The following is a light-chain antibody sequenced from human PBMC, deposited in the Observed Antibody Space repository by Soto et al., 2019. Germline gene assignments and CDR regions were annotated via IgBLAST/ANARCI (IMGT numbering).Light chain of an antibody. J-gene: IGKJ5*01. CDR3: QKYYNTPFT. CDR1: QSVLYSSNNNNY. V-gene: IGKV4-1*01. CDR2: WAS. Sequence: DIAMTQSPDSLAVSLGERATINCKSSQSVLYSSNNNNYLAWYQQKPGQPPKLLIYWASTRESGVPDRFSGGGSGTDFTLTISTLQAEDEEVYYFQKYYNTPFTFGQGTRLEIK.